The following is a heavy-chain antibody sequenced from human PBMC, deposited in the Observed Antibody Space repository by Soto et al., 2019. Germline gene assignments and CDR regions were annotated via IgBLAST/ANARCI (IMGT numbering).Heavy chain of an antibody. V-gene: IGHV3-21*01. Sequence: GGSLRLSCAASGFTFSSYSMNWVRQAPGKGLEWVSSISSSGSYIYYADSVKGRFTISRDNAKNSLYLQMNSLRAEDTAVYYCARFVDCSSTSCYLYNWFDPWGQGTVVTVSS. CDR1: GFTFSSYS. D-gene: IGHD2-2*01. CDR2: ISSSGSYI. J-gene: IGHJ5*02. CDR3: ARFVDCSSTSCYLYNWFDP.